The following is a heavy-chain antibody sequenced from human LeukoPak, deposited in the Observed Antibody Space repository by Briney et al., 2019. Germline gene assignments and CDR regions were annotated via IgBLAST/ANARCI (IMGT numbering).Heavy chain of an antibody. Sequence: SETLSVTRIHSRYSISREYWSLIRPSPGKGLEGIGHIYHCVSSNYNPSLPSRDTIPLHTSRPHLSPILTSVAAAAPALYYCSRGTWCSGKTCLFRFLDLWGRGTLVSVSS. J-gene: IGHJ2*01. CDR3: SRGTWCSGKTCLFRFLDL. CDR1: RYSISREY. D-gene: IGHD2-15*01. V-gene: IGHV4-59*01. CDR2: IYHCVSS.